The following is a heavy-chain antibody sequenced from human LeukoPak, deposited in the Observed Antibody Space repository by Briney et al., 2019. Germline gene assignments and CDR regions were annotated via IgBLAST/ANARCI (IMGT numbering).Heavy chain of an antibody. J-gene: IGHJ2*01. V-gene: IGHV4-59*01. CDR1: GGSISSYY. CDR3: ASHPGRDSNSKRSWYFDL. CDR2: IYYSGST. Sequence: SETLSLTCTVSGGSISSYYWSWIRQPPGKGLEWIGYIYYSGSTNYNPSLKSRVTISVDTSKNQFSLKLSSVTAADTAVYYCASHPGRDSNSKRSWYFDLWGRGTPVTVSS. D-gene: IGHD4-11*01.